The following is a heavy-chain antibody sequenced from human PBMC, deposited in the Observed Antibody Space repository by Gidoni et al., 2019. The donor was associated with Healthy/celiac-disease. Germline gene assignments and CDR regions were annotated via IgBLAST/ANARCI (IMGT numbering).Heavy chain of an antibody. J-gene: IGHJ2*01. CDR3: ARDFWYYDILTGYSSNWYFDL. Sequence: EVQLVESGGGLVKPGGSLRLSCAASGFPFSSYSMNWVRQAPGKGLEWVSSISSSSSYIYYAESVKGRFTISRDNAKNSLYLQMNSLRAEDTAVYYCARDFWYYDILTGYSSNWYFDLWGRGTLVTVSS. CDR1: GFPFSSYS. D-gene: IGHD3-9*01. V-gene: IGHV3-21*01. CDR2: ISSSSSYI.